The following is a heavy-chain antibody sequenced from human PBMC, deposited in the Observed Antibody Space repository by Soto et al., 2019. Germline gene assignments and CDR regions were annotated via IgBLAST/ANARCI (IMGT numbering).Heavy chain of an antibody. J-gene: IGHJ6*04. CDR2: IYSDGRT. Sequence: PSETLSLTCTVSGGSISSSGYYWGWIRQAPGKGLEWIGNIYSDGRTYYNPSLRSRVALAIGTSQNQFSLKLTSVDASDTAIYYCATQKSSSEAHSYGMDVWGVGTTVTVSS. D-gene: IGHD6-6*01. CDR1: GGSISSSGYY. CDR3: ATQKSSSEAHSYGMDV. V-gene: IGHV4-39*01.